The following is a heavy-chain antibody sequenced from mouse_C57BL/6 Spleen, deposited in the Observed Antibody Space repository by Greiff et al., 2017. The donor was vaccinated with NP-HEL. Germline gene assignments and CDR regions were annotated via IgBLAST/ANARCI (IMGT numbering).Heavy chain of an antibody. CDR2: INPNNGGT. V-gene: IGHV1-26*01. D-gene: IGHD2-4*01. J-gene: IGHJ4*01. CDR1: GYTFTDYY. Sequence: EVQLQQSGPELVKPGASVKISCKASGYTFTDYYMNWVKQSHGKSLEWIGDINPNNGGTSYNQKFKGKATLTVDKSSSTAYMELRSLTSEDSAVYYCASDYGYAMDYWGQGTSVTVSS. CDR3: ASDYGYAMDY.